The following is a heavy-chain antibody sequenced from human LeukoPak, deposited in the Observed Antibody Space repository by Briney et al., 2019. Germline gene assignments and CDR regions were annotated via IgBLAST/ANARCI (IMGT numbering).Heavy chain of an antibody. D-gene: IGHD6-6*01. J-gene: IGHJ4*02. V-gene: IGHV3-74*01. CDR2: IHSDGSST. Sequence: PGGSLRLSCAASAPAFSSYWMHWVRQAPGKGLVWVSHIHSDGSSTSYADSVKGRFTISRDNAKNTLYLQMNSQRAEDTAVYYCARESSRAHDYWGQGTLVTVSS. CDR1: APAFSSYW. CDR3: ARESSRAHDY.